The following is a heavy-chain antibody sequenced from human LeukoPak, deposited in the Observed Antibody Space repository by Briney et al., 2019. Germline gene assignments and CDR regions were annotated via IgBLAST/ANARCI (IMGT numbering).Heavy chain of an antibody. V-gene: IGHV3-23*01. J-gene: IGHJ4*02. CDR1: GFNFSSYA. Sequence: PGGSLRLSCAASGFNFSSYAMSWVRQAPGKGLEWVSAISGSGGSTYYADSVKGRFTISRDNSKNTLYLQMNSLRAEDTAVYYCAKDSPSTYYYGSGSYFVYWGQGTLVTVSS. CDR2: ISGSGGST. D-gene: IGHD3-10*01. CDR3: AKDSPSTYYYGSGSYFVY.